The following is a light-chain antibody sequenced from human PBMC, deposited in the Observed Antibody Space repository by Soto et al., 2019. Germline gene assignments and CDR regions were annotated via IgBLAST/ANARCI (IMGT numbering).Light chain of an antibody. CDR3: QQSYSTPWT. Sequence: DRQMTQSSSTVSASVGDSVTITCRASQSITTWFAWYQQKQGKAPKLLIYAASSLQSGVPSRFSGSGSGTDFTITISSLQPEDFATYDCQQSYSTPWTFGQRTKVAI. CDR2: AAS. J-gene: IGKJ1*01. CDR1: QSITTW. V-gene: IGKV1-39*01.